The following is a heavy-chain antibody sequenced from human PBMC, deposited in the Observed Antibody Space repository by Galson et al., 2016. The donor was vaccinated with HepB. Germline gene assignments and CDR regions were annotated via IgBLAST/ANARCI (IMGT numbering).Heavy chain of an antibody. CDR3: ARDRGFPDSFDI. D-gene: IGHD6-25*01. CDR1: GFSVSGYW. V-gene: IGHV3-74*01. CDR2: IDNAGSST. J-gene: IGHJ3*02. Sequence: SLRLSCAASGFSVSGYWMHWVRQAPGKGLLWVSRIDNAGSSTIYADSVRGRFSISKDNAKNTLYLQMNSLTAEDTAVYFCARDRGFPDSFDIWGQGTMVTVSA.